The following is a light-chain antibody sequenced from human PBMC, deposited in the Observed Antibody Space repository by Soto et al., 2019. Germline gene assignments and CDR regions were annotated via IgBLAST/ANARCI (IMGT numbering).Light chain of an antibody. J-gene: IGKJ5*01. Sequence: EIVLTQSAAPLLLSRGERATLSXGTSHSLGNSLRWYQQRPGXPPRXXXVYXFIMASGSPARLSGSESGTDVTLTSSRLNPQECVVYYCQQRRKWTRTVGQGTRLDIK. V-gene: IGKV3-11*01. CDR3: QQRRKWTRT. CDR1: HSLGNS. CDR2: YXF.